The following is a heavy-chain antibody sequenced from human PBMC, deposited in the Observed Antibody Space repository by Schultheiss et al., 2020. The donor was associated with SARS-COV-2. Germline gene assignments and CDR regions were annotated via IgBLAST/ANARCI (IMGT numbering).Heavy chain of an antibody. CDR2: IYHSGST. CDR3: ARVRIAVAGTFHYYYGMDV. CDR1: GGSISSSNW. D-gene: IGHD6-19*01. J-gene: IGHJ6*02. V-gene: IGHV4-4*02. Sequence: SETLSLTCAVSGGSISSSNWWSWVRQPPGKGLEWIGEIYHSGSTNYNPSLKSRVTISVDKSKNQLSLKLSSVTAADTAVYYCARVRIAVAGTFHYYYGMDVWGQGTTVTVSS.